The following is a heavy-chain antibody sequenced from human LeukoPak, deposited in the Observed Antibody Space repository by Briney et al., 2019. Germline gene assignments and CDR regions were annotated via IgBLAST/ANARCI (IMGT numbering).Heavy chain of an antibody. CDR1: GFTVSSNY. D-gene: IGHD2-21*01. Sequence: GGSLRLSCAASGFTVSSNYMSWVRQAPGKGLEWVSVIYSGGTTYYADSVKGRFTVSRDNSKNTLYLQMNSLRAEDTAVYYCAKGGDGDYFDYWGQGTLVTVSS. CDR3: AKGGDGDYFDY. V-gene: IGHV3-66*01. CDR2: IYSGGTT. J-gene: IGHJ4*02.